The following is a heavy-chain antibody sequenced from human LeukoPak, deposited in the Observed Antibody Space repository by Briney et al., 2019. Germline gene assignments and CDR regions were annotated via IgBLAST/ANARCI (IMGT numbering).Heavy chain of an antibody. D-gene: IGHD6-13*01. CDR1: GFTFSTCS. CDR3: ARDLYSSSWFAFDS. J-gene: IGHJ4*02. Sequence: GGSLRLSCAASGFTFSTCSMNWVRQAPGKGLEWVSVIYTGATTYYADSVKGRFTISRDTSENTLYLQMFSLSAEDTAVYYCARDLYSSSWFAFDSWGQGTLVTVSS. CDR2: IYTGATT. V-gene: IGHV3-66*01.